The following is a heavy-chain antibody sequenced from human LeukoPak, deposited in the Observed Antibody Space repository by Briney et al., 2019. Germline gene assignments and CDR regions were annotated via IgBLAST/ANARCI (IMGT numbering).Heavy chain of an antibody. V-gene: IGHV4-4*07. CDR3: ARVSRYYDSSGYYFDY. CDR1: GGSISSYH. CDR2: IYTSGST. D-gene: IGHD3-22*01. J-gene: IGHJ4*02. Sequence: SETLSLTCTVSGGSISSYHWSWIRQPAGKGLEWIGRIYTSGSTNYNPSLKSRVTMSVDTSKNQFSLKLSSVTAADTAVYYCARVSRYYDSSGYYFDYWGQGTLVTVSS.